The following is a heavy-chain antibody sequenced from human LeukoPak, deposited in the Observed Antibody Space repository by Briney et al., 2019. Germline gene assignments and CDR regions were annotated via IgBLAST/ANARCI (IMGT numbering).Heavy chain of an antibody. Sequence: SETLSLTCSVSGGSISSGSHYWGWIRQPPGKGLEWIQSMHYSGSTDYNPPLKSRVTISIDTSKNHFSLKLRFVTAADTAVYYCARLGYCSSTSCYVDQWGQGTLVTVSS. CDR1: GGSISSGSHY. CDR3: ARLGYCSSTSCYVDQ. CDR2: MHYSGST. V-gene: IGHV4-39*02. D-gene: IGHD2-2*01. J-gene: IGHJ4*02.